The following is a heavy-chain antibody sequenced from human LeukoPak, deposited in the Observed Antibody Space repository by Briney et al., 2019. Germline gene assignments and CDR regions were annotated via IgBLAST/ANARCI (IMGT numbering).Heavy chain of an antibody. V-gene: IGHV1-69*06. Sequence: ASVKVSCKASGGTFSSYAISWVRQAPGQGLEWMGGIIPIFGTTNYAQKFQGRVTITADKSTSTAYMELSSLRSEDTAVYYCATPGPEYSSSWYPFDYWGQGPWSPSPQ. CDR3: ATPGPEYSSSWYPFDY. CDR2: IIPIFGTT. D-gene: IGHD6-13*01. J-gene: IGHJ4*02. CDR1: GGTFSSYA.